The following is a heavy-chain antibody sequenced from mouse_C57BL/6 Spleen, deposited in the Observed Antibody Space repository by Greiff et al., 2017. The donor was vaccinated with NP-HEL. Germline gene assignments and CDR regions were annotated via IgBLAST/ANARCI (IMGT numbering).Heavy chain of an antibody. CDR1: GYAFSSSW. Sequence: QVQLKQSGPELVKPGASVKISCKASGYAFSSSWMNWVKQRPGKGLEWIGRIYPGDGDTNYNGKFKGKATLTADKSSSTAYMQLSSLTSEDSAVYFCARTYGNYEDYFDYWGQGTTLTVSS. CDR2: IYPGDGDT. CDR3: ARTYGNYEDYFDY. D-gene: IGHD2-1*01. J-gene: IGHJ2*01. V-gene: IGHV1-82*01.